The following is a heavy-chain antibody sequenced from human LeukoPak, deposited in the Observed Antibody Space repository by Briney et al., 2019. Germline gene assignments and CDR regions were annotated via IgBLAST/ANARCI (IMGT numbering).Heavy chain of an antibody. CDR3: AKVKAADATDYYFDY. Sequence: GGSLRLSCAASGFTFSSYGTHWVRQAPGKGLEWVAVISYDGSNKYYADSVKGRFTISRDNSKNTLYLQMNSLRAEDTAVYYCAKVKAADATDYYFDYWGQGTLVTVSS. D-gene: IGHD6-13*01. CDR2: ISYDGSNK. CDR1: GFTFSSYG. V-gene: IGHV3-30*18. J-gene: IGHJ4*02.